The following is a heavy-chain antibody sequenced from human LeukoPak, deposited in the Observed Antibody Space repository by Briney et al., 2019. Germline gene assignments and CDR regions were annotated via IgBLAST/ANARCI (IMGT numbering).Heavy chain of an antibody. Sequence: GGSLRLSCAASGFTFSSYEMNWVRQAPGKGLEWVSYISSSGSTIYYVDSVKGRFTISRDNAKNSLYLQMNSLRAEDTAVYYCARDLGLRFLEWGGIDYWGQGTLVTVSS. D-gene: IGHD3-3*01. V-gene: IGHV3-48*03. CDR1: GFTFSSYE. J-gene: IGHJ4*02. CDR3: ARDLGLRFLEWGGIDY. CDR2: ISSSGSTI.